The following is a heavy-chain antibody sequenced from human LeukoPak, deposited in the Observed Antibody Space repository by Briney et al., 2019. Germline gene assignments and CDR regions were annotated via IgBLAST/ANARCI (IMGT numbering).Heavy chain of an antibody. V-gene: IGHV4-34*01. D-gene: IGHD5-24*01. CDR3: ARGLGDGYNENY. J-gene: IGHJ4*02. CDR2: INHSGST. Sequence: PSQTLSLTCTVSGGSISNSGGFYWSWIRQPPGKGLEWIGEINHSGSTNYNPSLKSRVTISVDTSKNQFSLKLSSVTAADTAVYYCARGLGDGYNENYWGQGTLVTVSS. CDR1: GGSISNSGGFY.